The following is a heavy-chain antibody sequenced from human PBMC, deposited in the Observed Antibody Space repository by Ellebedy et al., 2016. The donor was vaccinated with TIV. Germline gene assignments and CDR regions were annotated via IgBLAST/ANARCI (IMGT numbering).Heavy chain of an antibody. D-gene: IGHD4-17*01. CDR3: ARDGAYDYGDYDDAFDI. CDR2: IWYDGSNK. V-gene: IGHV3-33*08. CDR1: GFTLSSYG. J-gene: IGHJ3*02. Sequence: PGGSLRLSCAASGFTLSSYGMHWVRQAPGKGLEWVAVIWYDGSNKYYADSVKGRFTISRDNSKNTLYLQMNSLRAEDTAVYYCARDGAYDYGDYDDAFDIWGQGTMVTVSS.